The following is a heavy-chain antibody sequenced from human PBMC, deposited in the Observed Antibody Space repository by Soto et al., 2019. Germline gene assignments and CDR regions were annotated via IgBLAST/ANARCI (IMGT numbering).Heavy chain of an antibody. D-gene: IGHD1-26*01. CDR1: GFRFSSYG. Sequence: EVLLVGSGGGPVKPGGSLRLSCTASGFRFSSYGMNWVRQAPGKGLEWVSSISSGSSSIYYADSVKGRFTISRDNAKNSLYLQMNSLRADDTAIYYCTRVLLGGYYGSDFDFWGQGTQVTVSS. V-gene: IGHV3-21*01. CDR3: TRVLLGGYYGSDFDF. J-gene: IGHJ4*02. CDR2: ISSGSSSI.